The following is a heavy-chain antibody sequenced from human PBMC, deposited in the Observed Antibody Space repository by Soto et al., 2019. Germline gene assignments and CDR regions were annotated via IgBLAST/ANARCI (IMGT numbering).Heavy chain of an antibody. CDR1: GFTFSSYG. Sequence: LRLSCAASGFTFSSYGMNWVRQAPGKGLEWVAVVSYDEITKYYADSVKGRFTISRDNSKNTVYLQMNSLRPEDTAVYYCAKDRYCSGGTCLNFYGMDVWGQGTTVTVSS. J-gene: IGHJ6*02. CDR2: VSYDEITK. D-gene: IGHD2-15*01. V-gene: IGHV3-30*18. CDR3: AKDRYCSGGTCLNFYGMDV.